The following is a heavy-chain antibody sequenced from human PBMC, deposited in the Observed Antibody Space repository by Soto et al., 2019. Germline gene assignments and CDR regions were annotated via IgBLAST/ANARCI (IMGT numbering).Heavy chain of an antibody. J-gene: IGHJ6*02. CDR1: GYTFTSYD. V-gene: IGHV1-8*01. D-gene: IGHD1-1*01. CDR3: ARERTGTTSMDV. Sequence: QVQLVQSGAEVKKPGASVKVSCKASGYTFTSYDINWVRQATGQGLEWMGWMNPNSGNTGYAQKLQGRDTMTRNTSISTAYRELSSLRSEDTAVYYFARERTGTTSMDVWGQGTTVTVSS. CDR2: MNPNSGNT.